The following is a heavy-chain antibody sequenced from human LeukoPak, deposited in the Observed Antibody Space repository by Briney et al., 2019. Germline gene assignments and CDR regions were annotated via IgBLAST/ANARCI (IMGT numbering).Heavy chain of an antibody. CDR1: GFTLSSYG. CDR2: IRYDGSNK. J-gene: IGHJ4*02. D-gene: IGHD2-2*01. Sequence: GGSLRLSCAASGFTLSSYGMHWVRQAPGKGLEWVAFIRYDGSNKYYADSVKGRFTISRDNSKNTLYLQMNSLRAEDTAVYYCARPGDIVVVPAAFDCWGQGTLVTVSS. V-gene: IGHV3-30*02. CDR3: ARPGDIVVVPAAFDC.